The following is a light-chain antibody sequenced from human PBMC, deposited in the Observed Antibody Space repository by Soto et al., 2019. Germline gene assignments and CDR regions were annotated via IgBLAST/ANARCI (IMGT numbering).Light chain of an antibody. J-gene: IGKJ2*01. Sequence: EVVMTQSPATLSASPGERVILSCRASQTIGSNLAWYQQRPGQAPRLLMYGASTRATETPARFSGSGSATYFTLTISSLQSEDFAVYYCQQYNNWPPYTFGQGTKLEIK. CDR3: QQYNNWPPYT. CDR2: GAS. V-gene: IGKV3-15*01. CDR1: QTIGSN.